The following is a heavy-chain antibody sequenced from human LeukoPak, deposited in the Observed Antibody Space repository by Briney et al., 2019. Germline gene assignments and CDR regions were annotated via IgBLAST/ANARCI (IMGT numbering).Heavy chain of an antibody. Sequence: GGSLRLSCAPSGFTFSSFAMSWVRQAPGKGLEWVSIMHSVGTTYYADSVKGRFTFSRDNSKNTLYLQMNNLRAEDTAVYYCARDGSSGRGYYYYYGMDVWGEGTTVTVSS. CDR3: ARDGSSGRGYYYYYGMDV. CDR1: GFTFSSFA. CDR2: MHSVGTT. V-gene: IGHV3-53*01. D-gene: IGHD1-26*01. J-gene: IGHJ6*04.